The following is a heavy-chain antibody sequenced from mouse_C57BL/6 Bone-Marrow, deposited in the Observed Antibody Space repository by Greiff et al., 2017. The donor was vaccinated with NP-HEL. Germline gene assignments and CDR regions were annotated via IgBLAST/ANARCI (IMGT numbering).Heavy chain of an antibody. CDR2: INPNNGGT. J-gene: IGHJ2*01. CDR1: GYTFTDYN. Sequence: VQLKESGPELVKPGASVKMSCKASGYTFTDYNMHWVKQSHGKSLEWIGYINPNNGGTSYNQKFKGKATLTVNKSSSTAYMELRSLTSEDSAVYYCARALITTVVADYWGQGTTLTVSS. CDR3: ARALITTVVADY. V-gene: IGHV1-22*01. D-gene: IGHD1-1*01.